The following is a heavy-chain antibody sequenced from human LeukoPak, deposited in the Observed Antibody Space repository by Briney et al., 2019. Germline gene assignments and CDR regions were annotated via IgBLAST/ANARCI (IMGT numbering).Heavy chain of an antibody. D-gene: IGHD2-21*02. CDR3: ARDFIVVVTARDYYYYGMDV. J-gene: IGHJ6*02. CDR1: GGAISSYY. V-gene: IGHV4-59*01. CDR2: IYYSGST. Sequence: SETLSLTCTVSGGAISSYYWSWIRQPPGKGLEWIGYIYYSGSTNYNPSLKSRVTISVDTSKNQFSLKLSSVTAADTAVYYCARDFIVVVTARDYYYYGMDVWGQGTTVTVSS.